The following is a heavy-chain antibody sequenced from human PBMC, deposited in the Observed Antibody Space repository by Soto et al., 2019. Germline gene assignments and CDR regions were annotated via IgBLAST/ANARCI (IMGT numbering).Heavy chain of an antibody. V-gene: IGHV4-39*07. CDR2: IHYSGST. J-gene: IGHJ6*03. CDR3: ARLSAYYYYMDV. CDR1: GGSIRSSSYY. Sequence: SETLSLTCTVSGGSIRSSSYYWGWIRQHPGKGLEWIGNIHYSGSTYYNPSLKSRVTISVDTSKNQFSLKLSSVTAADTAVYYCARLSAYYYYMDVWGKGTTVTVSS.